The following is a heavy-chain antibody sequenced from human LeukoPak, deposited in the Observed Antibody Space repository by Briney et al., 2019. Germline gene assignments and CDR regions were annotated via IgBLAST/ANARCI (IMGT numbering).Heavy chain of an antibody. CDR1: GYLFTGYY. CDR2: INPDSGGT. CDR3: ARTSGYDFGTDFDY. J-gene: IGHJ4*02. Sequence: ASVKVSCKASGYLFTGYYLHWVRQAPGQGLEWVGWINPDSGGTDYEQKFQGRVTMTRDTSISTAYMELSRLRSDDTAVYYCARTSGYDFGTDFDYWGQGTLVTVSS. V-gene: IGHV1-2*02. D-gene: IGHD5-12*01.